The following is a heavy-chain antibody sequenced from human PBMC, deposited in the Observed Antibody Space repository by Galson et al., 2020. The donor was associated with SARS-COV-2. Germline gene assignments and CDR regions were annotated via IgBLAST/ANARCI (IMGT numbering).Heavy chain of an antibody. CDR2: LSPTGVTS. CDR1: GFTFSDYA. CDR3: LSYSSTRENH. J-gene: IGHJ5*02. V-gene: IGHV3-64D*09. Sequence: GGSLRLSCSASGFTFSDYAMHWVRQAPGKGLQYVSALSPTGVTSFYADSVEGRFTMSRDNSKNTFYLQMTGLRVEDSALYYCLSYSSTRENHWGEGTLVTVCS. D-gene: IGHD6-19*01.